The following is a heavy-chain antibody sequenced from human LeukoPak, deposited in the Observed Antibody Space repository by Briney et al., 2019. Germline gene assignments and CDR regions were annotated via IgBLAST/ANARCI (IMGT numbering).Heavy chain of an antibody. CDR2: IYHSGST. CDR1: GYSISSGYY. D-gene: IGHD6-19*01. V-gene: IGHV4-38-2*01. CDR3: ASFTTAVAATLGAFDI. J-gene: IGHJ3*02. Sequence: PSETLSLTCAVSGYSISSGYYRGWIRQPPGKGLEWIGSIYHSGSTYYNPSLKSRVTISVDTSKNQFSLKLSSVTAADTAVYYCASFTTAVAATLGAFDIWGQGTMVTVSS.